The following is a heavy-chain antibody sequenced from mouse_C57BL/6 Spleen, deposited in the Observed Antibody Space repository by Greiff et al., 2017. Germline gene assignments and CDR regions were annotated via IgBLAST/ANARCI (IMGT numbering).Heavy chain of an antibody. J-gene: IGHJ2*01. CDR2: INPGSGGT. CDR1: GYAFTNYL. Sequence: QVQLKESGAELVRPGTSVKVSCKASGYAFTNYLIEWVKQRPGQGLEWIGVINPGSGGTNYNEKFKGKATLTADKSSSTAYMQLSSLTSEDSAVYCCARDKDSNYDFDYWGQGTTLTVSS. D-gene: IGHD2-5*01. CDR3: ARDKDSNYDFDY. V-gene: IGHV1-54*01.